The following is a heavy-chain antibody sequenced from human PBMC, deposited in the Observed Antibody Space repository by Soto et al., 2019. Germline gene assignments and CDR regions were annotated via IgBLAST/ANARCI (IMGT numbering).Heavy chain of an antibody. CDR2: IKQDGSEK. J-gene: IGHJ6*02. V-gene: IGHV3-7*03. CDR3: ARDSCSGGSCYSPDYYYYGMDV. CDR1: GFTFSSYW. Sequence: WGSLRLSCAASGFTFSSYWMSWVRQAPGKGLEWVANIKQDGSEKYYVDSVKGRFTISRDNAKNSLYLQMNSLRAEDTAVYYCARDSCSGGSCYSPDYYYYGMDVWGQGTTVTVSS. D-gene: IGHD2-15*01.